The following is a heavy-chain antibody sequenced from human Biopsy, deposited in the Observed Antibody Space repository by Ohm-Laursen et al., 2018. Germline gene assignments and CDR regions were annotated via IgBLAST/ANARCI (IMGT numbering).Heavy chain of an antibody. CDR3: ARDLPSSYYYAMDV. J-gene: IGHJ6*02. Sequence: GTLSLTCSVSGASITSYYWSWIRQPAGKGLEWIGHTYKGGNTNHNPSLKSRVSMSVDTSTNQLSLTLRSVTAADTAVYYCARDLPSSYYYAMDVWGQGTTVTVSS. CDR1: GASITSYY. CDR2: TYKGGNT. V-gene: IGHV4-4*07.